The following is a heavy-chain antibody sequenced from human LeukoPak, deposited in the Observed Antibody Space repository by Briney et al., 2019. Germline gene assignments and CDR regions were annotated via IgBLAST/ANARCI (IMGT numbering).Heavy chain of an antibody. CDR3: ARGEFYYYYYMDV. Sequence: GGSLRLSCAASGFTFDDYAMHWVRQAPGKGLEWVSGISWNSGSIGYADSVKGRFTISRDNAKNTLYLQMNSLRAEDTAVYYCARGEFYYYYYMDVWGKGTTVTVSS. V-gene: IGHV3-9*01. J-gene: IGHJ6*03. D-gene: IGHD3-10*01. CDR2: ISWNSGSI. CDR1: GFTFDDYA.